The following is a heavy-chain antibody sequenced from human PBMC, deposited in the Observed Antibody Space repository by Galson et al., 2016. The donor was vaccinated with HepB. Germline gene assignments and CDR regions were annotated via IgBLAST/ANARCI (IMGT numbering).Heavy chain of an antibody. V-gene: IGHV3-7*02. CDR3: ARAYQYTLDY. D-gene: IGHD1-1*01. CDR1: GLTFSRFW. J-gene: IGHJ4*02. CDR2: INQDGSEK. Sequence: SLRLSCAASGLTFSRFWMTWVRQAPGKGLECVANINQDGSEKHYLDSVRGRFTISRDNAKNSLYLQMNSLRAEDTAVYFCARAYQYTLDYWGQGTLVTVSS.